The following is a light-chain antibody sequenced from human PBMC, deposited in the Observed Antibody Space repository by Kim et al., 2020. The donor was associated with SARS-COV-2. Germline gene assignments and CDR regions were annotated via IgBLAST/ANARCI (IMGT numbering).Light chain of an antibody. CDR2: DAS. V-gene: IGKV3-11*01. Sequence: EIVLIQSPATLSLSPGESATLSCRASQGVSTYLAWYQQKPGQSPRLIIYDASSRATGIPARFSGSGSGTNFTLTIASLEPEDFAVYYCHHCSNWPITFGQGTRLEIK. CDR1: QGVSTY. CDR3: HHCSNWPIT. J-gene: IGKJ5*01.